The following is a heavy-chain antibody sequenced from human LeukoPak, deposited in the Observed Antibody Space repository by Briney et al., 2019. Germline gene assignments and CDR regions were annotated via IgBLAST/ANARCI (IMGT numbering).Heavy chain of an antibody. CDR1: GFTFNHAW. J-gene: IGHJ4*02. CDR2: IKRKTDGGTT. Sequence: GGSLRLSCSASGFTFNHAWMNWVRQAPGKGLEWVVRIKRKTDGGTTDYAAVVKGRFTISRDDSKNTLYLKMNSLKTEETAVYYCTKDFEVVTAIPLGWGQGTLVTASS. CDR3: TKDFEVVTAIPLG. V-gene: IGHV3-15*01. D-gene: IGHD2-21*02.